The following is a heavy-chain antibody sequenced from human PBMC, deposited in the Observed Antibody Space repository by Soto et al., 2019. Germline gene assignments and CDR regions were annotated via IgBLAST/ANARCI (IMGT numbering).Heavy chain of an antibody. J-gene: IGHJ6*02. CDR1: GGTFSSYT. Sequence: QVQLVQSGAEVKKPGSSVKVSCKASGGTFSSYTISWVRQAPGQGLEWMGRIIPILGIANYAQKFQGRVTITADKSTSTAYMELSSLRSEDTPVYYCARECGRTHYYYYYGMDVWGQGTTVTISS. CDR2: IIPILGIA. CDR3: ARECGRTHYYYYYGMDV. V-gene: IGHV1-69*08. D-gene: IGHD2-21*01.